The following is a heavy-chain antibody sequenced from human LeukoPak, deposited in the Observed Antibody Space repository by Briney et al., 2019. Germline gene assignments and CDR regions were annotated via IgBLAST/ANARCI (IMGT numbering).Heavy chain of an antibody. CDR1: GGSISSRNW. D-gene: IGHD1-26*01. Sequence: SETLSLTCAVSGGSISSRNWWSWVRQPPGKGLEWIGEIYHSGTTNYNPSLRGRVTISVDKSKNQFSLKVTSVTAADTAVYYCARGGEVGAQSTFDIWGQGTMVTVSS. V-gene: IGHV4-4*02. CDR2: IYHSGTT. J-gene: IGHJ3*02. CDR3: ARGGEVGAQSTFDI.